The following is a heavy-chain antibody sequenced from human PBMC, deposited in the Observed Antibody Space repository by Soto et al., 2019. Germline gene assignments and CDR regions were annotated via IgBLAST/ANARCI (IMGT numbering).Heavy chain of an antibody. D-gene: IGHD3-3*01. V-gene: IGHV3-48*02. CDR2: ISSSSSSI. CDR1: VFTFSSYS. Sequence: GGSLRLSCAASVFTFSSYSMNWFRQAPGKGLEWVSYISSSSSSIYYADSVKGRFTISRDNAKNSLYLQMNSLRDEDTAVYYCARDYEYWSGYYKGFDYWGQGTLVTVSS. J-gene: IGHJ4*02. CDR3: ARDYEYWSGYYKGFDY.